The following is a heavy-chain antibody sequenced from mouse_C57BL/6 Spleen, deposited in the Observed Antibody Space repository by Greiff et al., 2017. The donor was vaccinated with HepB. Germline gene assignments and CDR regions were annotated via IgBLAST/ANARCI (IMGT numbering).Heavy chain of an antibody. D-gene: IGHD2-4*01. CDR2: IYPGSGST. CDR3: ANYDDYDGIGY. Sequence: VQLQQSGAELVKPGASVKMSCKASGYTFTSYWITWVKQRPGQGLEWIGDIYPGSGSTNYNEKFKSKATLTVDTSSSTAYMQLSSLTSEDSAVYDCANYDDYDGIGYWGQGTTLTVSS. CDR1: GYTFTSYW. V-gene: IGHV1-55*01. J-gene: IGHJ2*01.